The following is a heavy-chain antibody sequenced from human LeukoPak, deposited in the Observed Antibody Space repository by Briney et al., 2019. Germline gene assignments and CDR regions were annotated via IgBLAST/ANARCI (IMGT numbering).Heavy chain of an antibody. CDR1: GGSFSGYY. J-gene: IGHJ3*02. D-gene: IGHD3-10*01. CDR2: INHSGST. V-gene: IGHV4-34*01. CDR3: ATRQYYYASGSYSNYDAFDI. Sequence: SETLSLTCAVYGGSFSGYYWSWIRQPPGKGREWRGEINHSGSTNYNPSLKSRVTISVDTSKNQFSLKLSSVTAADTAVYYCATRQYYYASGSYSNYDAFDIWGQGTMVTVSS.